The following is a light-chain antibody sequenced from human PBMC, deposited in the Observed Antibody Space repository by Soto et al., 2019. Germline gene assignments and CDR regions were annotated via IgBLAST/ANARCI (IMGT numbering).Light chain of an antibody. CDR3: QQYNNWPPLT. J-gene: IGKJ1*01. Sequence: EIVMTQSPATLSVSPGERATLSCRASQSVSSNFAWYQQKPRQAARLLIFGASTRSTGITARFSGSGAGTEFTLTISSMQSEDFSVYYCQQYNNWPPLTFGQGTKVEIK. V-gene: IGKV3-15*01. CDR1: QSVSSN. CDR2: GAS.